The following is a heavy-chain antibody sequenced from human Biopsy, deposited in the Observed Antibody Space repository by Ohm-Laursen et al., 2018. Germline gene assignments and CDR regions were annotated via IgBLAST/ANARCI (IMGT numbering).Heavy chain of an antibody. CDR1: GESMGTYY. V-gene: IGHV4-59*07. J-gene: IGHJ5*01. D-gene: IGHD3-3*01. Sequence: SDTLSLTCTVSGESMGTYYWTWIQQPPGKGLEWIASIYYSGTTNKNPSLKSRVTISVDTSKRQFYLELSSVTAADTAIYYCARVRGGFLEWFDYWGQGTLITVSS. CDR3: ARVRGGFLEWFDY. CDR2: IYYSGTT.